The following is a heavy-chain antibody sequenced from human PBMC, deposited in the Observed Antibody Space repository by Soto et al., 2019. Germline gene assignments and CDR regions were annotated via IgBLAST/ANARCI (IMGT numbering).Heavy chain of an antibody. CDR1: GGSISSYY. D-gene: IGHD2-2*02. CDR2: IYYSGST. CDR3: ARFVRSCSGTTCYTRADV. V-gene: IGHV4-59*01. J-gene: IGHJ6*02. Sequence: PSETLSLTCTVSGGSISSYYWSWIRQPPGKGLEWIGYIYYSGSTNYNPSLKSRVTMSVDTSKNQFSLKLRSVIVADTAVYHCARFVRSCSGTTCYTRADVWGQGTTVTVYS.